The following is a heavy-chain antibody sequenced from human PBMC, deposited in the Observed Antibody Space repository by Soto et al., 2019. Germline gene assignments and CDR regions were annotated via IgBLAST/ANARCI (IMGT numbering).Heavy chain of an antibody. CDR2: ISYDGSNK. V-gene: IGHV3-30*18. CDR1: GFTFSSYG. D-gene: IGHD5-18*01. CDR3: AKDGVRDTAMAIPTYYYYGMDV. J-gene: IGHJ6*02. Sequence: PGGSLRLSCAASGFTFSSYGMHWVRQAPGKGLEWVAVISYDGSNKYYADSVKGRFTISRDNSKNTLYLQMNSLRAEDTAVYYCAKDGVRDTAMAIPTYYYYGMDVWGQGTTVTVSS.